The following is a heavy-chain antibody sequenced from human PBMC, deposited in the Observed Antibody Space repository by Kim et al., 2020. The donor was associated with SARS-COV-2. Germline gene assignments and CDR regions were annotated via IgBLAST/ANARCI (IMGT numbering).Heavy chain of an antibody. CDR1: GGSFSTYY. CDR3: ARGRKTKFGELFLGMDV. J-gene: IGHJ6*02. V-gene: IGHV4-34*01. D-gene: IGHD3-10*01. CDR2: IHHSGSS. Sequence: SETLSLTCAVYGGSFSTYYWSWIRQPPGKGLEWIGKIHHSGSSNYNPSLKSRVTMSVDTSQSQFSLKLTSVSAADTAVYCCARGRKTKFGELFLGMDVWGQGTTVTVSS.